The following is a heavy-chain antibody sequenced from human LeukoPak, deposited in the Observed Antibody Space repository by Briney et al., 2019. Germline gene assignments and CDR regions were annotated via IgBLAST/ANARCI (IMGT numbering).Heavy chain of an antibody. CDR1: GYTFTGYY. Sequence: ASVKVSCKASGYTFTGYYMYWVRQAPGQGCLEWMGWINLNNGGTNYAQKFQGRVSMTRDTSISTAYMELNSLTSDDTAVYYCARSGYSEGAYWGQGTLLTVSS. CDR2: INLNNGGT. CDR3: ARSGYSEGAY. D-gene: IGHD5-18*01. V-gene: IGHV1-2*02. J-gene: IGHJ4*02.